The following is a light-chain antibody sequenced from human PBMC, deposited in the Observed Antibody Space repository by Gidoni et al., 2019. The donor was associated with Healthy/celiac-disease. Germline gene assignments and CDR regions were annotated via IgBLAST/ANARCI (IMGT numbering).Light chain of an antibody. CDR3: QQDGSSPWT. V-gene: IGKV3-20*01. J-gene: IGKJ1*01. Sequence: IVFTQSPGTLSLSPWASASLSCRASQSVSSSYLAWYQQKPGQAPRLLIYRASSRATGIPDRLSGSRSGTDLTLTISRLEQEDVAVYYCQQDGSSPWTFGQGTKVEIK. CDR1: QSVSSSY. CDR2: RAS.